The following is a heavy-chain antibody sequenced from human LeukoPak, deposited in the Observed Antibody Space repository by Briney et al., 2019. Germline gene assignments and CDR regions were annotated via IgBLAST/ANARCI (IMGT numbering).Heavy chain of an antibody. J-gene: IGHJ4*02. CDR3: ARLGVGGLSYGSGRY. CDR1: GYTFTSYG. D-gene: IGHD3-10*01. CDR2: ISAYNGNT. Sequence: ASVKVSCKASGYTFTSYGISWVRQAPGQGLEWMGWISAYNGNTDYAQKLQGRVTMTTDTSTSTAYMELRSLRSDDTAVYYCARLGVGGLSYGSGRYWGQGTLVTVSS. V-gene: IGHV1-18*01.